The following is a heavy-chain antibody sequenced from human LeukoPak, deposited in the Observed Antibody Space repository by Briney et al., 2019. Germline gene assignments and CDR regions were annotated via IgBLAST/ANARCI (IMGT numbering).Heavy chain of an antibody. V-gene: IGHV4-39*07. D-gene: IGHD4-17*01. CDR1: GNSISSSSYY. J-gene: IGHJ5*02. CDR2: INHSGST. Sequence: SETLSLTCTVSGNSISSSSYYWVWIRQPPGKGLEWIGEINHSGSTNYNPSLKSRVTISVDTSKNQFSLKLSSVTAADTAVYYCAREFPTVRRGWFDPWGQGTLVTVSS. CDR3: AREFPTVRRGWFDP.